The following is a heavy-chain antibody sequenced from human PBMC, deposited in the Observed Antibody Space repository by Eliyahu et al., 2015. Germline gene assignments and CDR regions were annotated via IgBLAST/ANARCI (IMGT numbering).Heavy chain of an antibody. J-gene: IGHJ4*02. D-gene: IGHD2-8*01. CDR1: GATFGNYA. Sequence: QVQLVQSGPEVRNPGSSVKVSCKASGATFGNYAVSWVRQAPGQGLEWVGGIIPIFGTPNYAQKFQHRVTITADESSNTAYIELRSLRPDDTAIYYCARDDCTNDVCYQIDFWGQGTLVTVSS. CDR3: ARDDCTNDVCYQIDF. V-gene: IGHV1-69*01. CDR2: IIPIFGTP.